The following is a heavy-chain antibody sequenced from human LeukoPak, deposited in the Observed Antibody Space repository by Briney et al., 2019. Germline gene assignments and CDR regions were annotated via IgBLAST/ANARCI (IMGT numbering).Heavy chain of an antibody. D-gene: IGHD3-16*02. CDR2: IIPIFGTA. CDR3: ARRFSDRYYLTDAFDI. Sequence: SVKVSCKASGDTFSSYAISWVRQAPGQGLEWMGGIIPIFGTANYAQKFQGRVTITTDESTSTAYMELSSLRSEDTAVYYCARRFSDRYYLTDAFDIWGQGTMVTVSS. V-gene: IGHV1-69*05. J-gene: IGHJ3*02. CDR1: GDTFSSYA.